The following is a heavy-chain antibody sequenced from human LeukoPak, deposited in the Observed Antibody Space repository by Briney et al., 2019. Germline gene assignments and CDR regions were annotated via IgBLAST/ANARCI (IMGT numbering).Heavy chain of an antibody. V-gene: IGHV3-64D*06. CDR1: GFTISNYA. CDR2: ISSTGGST. Sequence: PGGSLTLSCSASGFTISNYAMHWVRPAAGKGLEFVSAISSTGGSTYYADSVKGRFSISRDNSTKSLYMKMTSLRAEDTAVYYCVKDQYSTVINCVTRRGIDPWGEGTSVTVSS. J-gene: IGHJ5*02. D-gene: IGHD2/OR15-2a*01. CDR3: VKDQYSTVINCVTRRGIDP.